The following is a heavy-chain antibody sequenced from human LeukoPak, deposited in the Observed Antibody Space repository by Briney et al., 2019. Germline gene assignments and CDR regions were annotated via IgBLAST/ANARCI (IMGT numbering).Heavy chain of an antibody. J-gene: IGHJ3*02. D-gene: IGHD2-15*01. CDR3: AKDPSRGYCSGGSCEPDAFDI. CDR2: ISGSGGST. V-gene: IGHV3-23*01. CDR1: GFTFSSYA. Sequence: GGSLRLSCAASGFTFSSYAMRWVRQAPGKGLEWVSAISGSGGSTYYADSVKGRFTISRDNSKNTLYLQMNSLRAEDTAVYYCAKDPSRGYCSGGSCEPDAFDIWGQGTMVTVSS.